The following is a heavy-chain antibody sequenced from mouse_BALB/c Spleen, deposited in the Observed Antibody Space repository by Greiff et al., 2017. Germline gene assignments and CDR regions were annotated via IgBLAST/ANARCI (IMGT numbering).Heavy chain of an antibody. J-gene: IGHJ2*01. V-gene: IGHV5-6-2*01. D-gene: IGHD1-1*01. CDR3: ARQSPHYYGSSYGFDY. CDR2: IYSNGGGT. Sequence: EVMLVESGGGLVKLGGSLKLSCAASGFTFSSYYMSWVRQTPEKRLELVAAIYSNGGGTYYPDTVKGRFTISRDNAKNTLYLQMSSLKSEDTALYYCARQSPHYYGSSYGFDYWGQGTTLTVSS. CDR1: GFTFSSYY.